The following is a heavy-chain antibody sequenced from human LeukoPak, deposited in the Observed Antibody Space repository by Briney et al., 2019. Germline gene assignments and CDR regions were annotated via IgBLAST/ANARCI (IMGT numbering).Heavy chain of an antibody. V-gene: IGHV4-38-2*01. CDR1: GYSISSGYY. D-gene: IGHD3-16*01. J-gene: IGHJ4*02. CDR3: ASLGGPRDY. Sequence: PSETLSLTCAVSGYSISSGYYWGWTRQPPGKGLEWIGSIYHSGTTYYNPSLKSRVTISVDTSKNQFSLKLSSVTAADTAVYYCASLGGPRDYWGQGTLVTVSS. CDR2: IYHSGTT.